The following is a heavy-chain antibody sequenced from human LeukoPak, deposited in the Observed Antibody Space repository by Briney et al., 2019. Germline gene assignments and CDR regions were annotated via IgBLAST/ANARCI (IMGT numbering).Heavy chain of an antibody. Sequence: SETLSLTCAVYGGSFSGYYWSWIRQPPGKGLEWIGEINHSGSTNYNPSLKSRVTISVGTSKNQFSLKLSSVTAADTAVYYCARGFLGYCRSTSCYTPLWAFDYWGQGTLVTVSS. D-gene: IGHD2-2*01. V-gene: IGHV4-34*01. J-gene: IGHJ4*02. CDR2: INHSGST. CDR1: GGSFSGYY. CDR3: ARGFLGYCRSTSCYTPLWAFDY.